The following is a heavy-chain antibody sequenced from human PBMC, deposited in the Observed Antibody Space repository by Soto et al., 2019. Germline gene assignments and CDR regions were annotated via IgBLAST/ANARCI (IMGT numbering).Heavy chain of an antibody. D-gene: IGHD6-13*01. V-gene: IGHV4-34*01. CDR2: INHSGST. J-gene: IGHJ4*02. CDR1: GGSFSGYY. CDR3: ARDTGIAAARGLDY. Sequence: QVQLQQWGAGLLKPSETLSLTCAVYGGSFSGYYWSWIRQPPGNGLEWIGEINHSGSTNYNPSLKSRVTISVDTSKNQFSLKLSSVTAADKAVYYCARDTGIAAARGLDYWGQGTLVTVSS.